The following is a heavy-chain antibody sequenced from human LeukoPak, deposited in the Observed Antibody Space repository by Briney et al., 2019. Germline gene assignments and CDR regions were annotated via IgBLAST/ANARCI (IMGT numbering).Heavy chain of an antibody. J-gene: IGHJ4*02. CDR3: AKSLDTAIIDY. V-gene: IGHV3-30*18. CDR2: ISYDGRNK. Sequence: GGSLRLSCAASGFTFSSYGMHWVRQAPGKGLEWVAVISYDGRNKYYADSVKGRFTISRDNSKNTLYLQMNSLRAEDTAVYYCAKSLDTAIIDYWGQGTLVTVSS. D-gene: IGHD5-18*01. CDR1: GFTFSSYG.